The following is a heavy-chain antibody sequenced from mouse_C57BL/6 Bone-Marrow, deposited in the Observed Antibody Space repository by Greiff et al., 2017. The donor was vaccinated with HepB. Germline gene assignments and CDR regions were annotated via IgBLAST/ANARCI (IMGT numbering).Heavy chain of an antibody. J-gene: IGHJ1*03. CDR3: TLGRGVWYFDV. CDR1: GYTFTDYE. D-gene: IGHD4-1*01. CDR2: IDPAAGGT. Sequence: VQLQQSGAELVRPGASVTLSCKASGYTFTDYEMHWVKQTPVHGLEWIGAIDPAAGGTAYNQKFKGKAILTADKSSSTAYMVLRSLTSEDSAVYCCTLGRGVWYFDVWGTGTTVTVSS. V-gene: IGHV1-15*01.